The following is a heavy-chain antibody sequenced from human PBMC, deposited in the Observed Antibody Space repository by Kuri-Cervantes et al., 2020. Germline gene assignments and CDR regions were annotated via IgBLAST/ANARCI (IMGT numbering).Heavy chain of an antibody. Sequence: GESLKISCAASGFIFSDYAIHWVRQAPGKGLEWVAVVSDDGSNRIYADSVKGRFTISRDNSKNTLYLQMNSLRAEDTAVYYCAKDSGFQDYWGQGTLVTVSS. CDR3: AKDSGFQDY. J-gene: IGHJ4*02. D-gene: IGHD3-10*01. CDR1: GFIFSDYA. CDR2: VSDDGSNR. V-gene: IGHV3-30-3*01.